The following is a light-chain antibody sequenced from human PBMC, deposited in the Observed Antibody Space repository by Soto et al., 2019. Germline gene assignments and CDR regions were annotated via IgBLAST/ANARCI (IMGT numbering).Light chain of an antibody. CDR2: DVS. CDR3: SSYTTTGARV. J-gene: IGLJ1*01. V-gene: IGLV2-14*03. Sequence: QSALTQPASVSGSPGQSITISCTGSSRDVGGYKYVSWYQQHPGKAPKVIIYDVSNRPSGVSDRFSGSKSGNTASLTISGLKAEDEADYYCSSYTTTGARVIGTGTKLTVL. CDR1: SRDVGGYKY.